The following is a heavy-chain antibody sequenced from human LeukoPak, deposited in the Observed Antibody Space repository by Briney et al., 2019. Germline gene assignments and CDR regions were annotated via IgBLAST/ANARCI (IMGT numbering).Heavy chain of an antibody. CDR2: INPNSGGT. CDR1: GYTFTGYY. V-gene: IGHV1-2*02. CDR3: ARDTETSGSYYYYGMDV. Sequence: ASVKVSCKASGYTFTGYYMHWVRQAPGQGHEWMGWINPNSGGTNYAQKFQGRVTMTRDTSISTAYMELSRLRSDDTAVYYCARDTETSGSYYYYGMDVWGQGTTVTVSS. D-gene: IGHD3-10*01. J-gene: IGHJ6*02.